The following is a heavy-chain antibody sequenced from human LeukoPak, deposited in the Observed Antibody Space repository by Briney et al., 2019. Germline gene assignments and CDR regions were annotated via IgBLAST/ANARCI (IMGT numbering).Heavy chain of an antibody. CDR1: GFTFSSYA. V-gene: IGHV3-30*04. Sequence: GGSLRLSCAASGFTFSSYAMHWVRQAPGKGLEWVAVISYDGSNKYYADSVKGRFTISRDNAKKSLYLQMNSLRAEDTAVYYCARVYQGVSLFDGIDYWGQGTLVTVSS. CDR2: ISYDGSNK. D-gene: IGHD3-10*01. CDR3: ARVYQGVSLFDGIDY. J-gene: IGHJ4*02.